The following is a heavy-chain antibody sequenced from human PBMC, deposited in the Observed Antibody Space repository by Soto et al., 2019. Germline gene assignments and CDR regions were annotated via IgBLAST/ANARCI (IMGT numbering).Heavy chain of an antibody. Sequence: ASVKSPARHLDTPSPATIHWVRQAPGQGLEWMGIINPGGGSTSYAQKFQGRVTMTRDTSTSTVYMELSSLRSEDTAVYHCARGWALHYFDYWGQGTLVTVSS. CDR1: DTPSPAT. CDR2: INPGGGST. V-gene: IGHV1-46*01. J-gene: IGHJ4*02. D-gene: IGHD6-13*01. CDR3: ARGWALHYFDY.